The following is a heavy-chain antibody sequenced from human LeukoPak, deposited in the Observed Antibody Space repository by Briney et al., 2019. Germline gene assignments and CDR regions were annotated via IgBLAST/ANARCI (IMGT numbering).Heavy chain of an antibody. CDR3: ARGGYITIFGVVIRAPYYFDY. CDR1: GGSFSGYY. D-gene: IGHD3-3*01. V-gene: IGHV4-34*01. J-gene: IGHJ4*02. CDR2: INHSGST. Sequence: SETLSLTCAVYGGSFSGYYWSWIRQPPGKGLEWIGEINHSGSTNYNPSLKSRVTISVDTSKNQFSLKLSSVTAADTAVYYRARGGYITIFGVVIRAPYYFDYWGQGTLVTVSS.